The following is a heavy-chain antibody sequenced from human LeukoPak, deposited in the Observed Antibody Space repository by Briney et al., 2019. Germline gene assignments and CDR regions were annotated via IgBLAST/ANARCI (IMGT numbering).Heavy chain of an antibody. D-gene: IGHD4-17*01. V-gene: IGHV3-73*01. CDR3: TRHDYGDPAGIDY. J-gene: IGHJ4*02. Sequence: GGSLRLSCAASGFTFSGSAMHWVRQASGKGLEWVGRIRSKANSYATAYAASVKGRFTISRDDSKNTAYLQMNSLKTEDTAVYYCTRHDYGDPAGIDYWGQGTLVTVSS. CDR2: IRSKANSYAT. CDR1: GFTFSGSA.